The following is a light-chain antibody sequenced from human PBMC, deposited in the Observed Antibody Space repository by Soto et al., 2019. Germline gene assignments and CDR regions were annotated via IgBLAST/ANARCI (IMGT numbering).Light chain of an antibody. CDR1: QSVLYSSNNKNY. Sequence: DIVMTQSPDSLAVSLGERATINCKSSQSVLYSSNNKNYLAWYQHKPGQPPKLLIYWASTRESGVPDRFSGSGSGTDFSLTISSLQAADVADYYCQQYFISPPTFGGGTKVEIK. J-gene: IGKJ4*01. V-gene: IGKV4-1*01. CDR3: QQYFISPPT. CDR2: WAS.